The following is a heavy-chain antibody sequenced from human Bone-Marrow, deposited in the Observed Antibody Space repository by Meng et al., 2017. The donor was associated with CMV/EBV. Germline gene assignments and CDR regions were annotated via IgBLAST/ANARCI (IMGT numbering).Heavy chain of an antibody. J-gene: IGHJ6*02. CDR3: ARGRLGYYDFWSGYYPYYYGMDV. D-gene: IGHD3-3*01. Sequence: ASVNVSCKASGYTFTSYGIRWVRQAPGQGLEWMGWISAYNGNTNYAQKLQGRVTMTTDTSTSTAYMELRSLRSDDTAVYYCARGRLGYYDFWSGYYPYYYGMDVWGQGTTVTVYS. CDR2: ISAYNGNT. V-gene: IGHV1-18*01. CDR1: GYTFTSYG.